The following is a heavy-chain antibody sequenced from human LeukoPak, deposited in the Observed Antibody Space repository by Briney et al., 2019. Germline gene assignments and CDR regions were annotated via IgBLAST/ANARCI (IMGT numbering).Heavy chain of an antibody. CDR1: GFTFSSYW. J-gene: IGHJ5*02. CDR3: ARDKGSDFWSGTNWFDP. V-gene: IGHV3-7*01. Sequence: GGSLRLSCAASGFTFSSYWMSWVRQAPGKGLEWVANIKQDGSEKYYVDSVKGRFTISRDNAKNSLYLQMNSLRAEDTAVYYCARDKGSDFWSGTNWFDPWGQGTLVTVS. D-gene: IGHD3-3*01. CDR2: IKQDGSEK.